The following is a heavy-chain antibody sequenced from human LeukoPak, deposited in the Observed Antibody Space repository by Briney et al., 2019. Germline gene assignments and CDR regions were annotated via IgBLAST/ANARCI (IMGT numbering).Heavy chain of an antibody. D-gene: IGHD7-27*01. V-gene: IGHV3-15*01. CDR2: FKTKIAGGTI. Sequence: GSLRLSCAASGFTFSNAYMSWVRQAPGKGLEWVGRFKTKIAGGTIDYAAPVRGRFTISRDDSRNTLFLQMSSLKTDDTAVYYCAAGLGTSDFDSWGQGTLVTVSS. CDR1: GFTFSNAY. CDR3: AAGLGTSDFDS. J-gene: IGHJ4*02.